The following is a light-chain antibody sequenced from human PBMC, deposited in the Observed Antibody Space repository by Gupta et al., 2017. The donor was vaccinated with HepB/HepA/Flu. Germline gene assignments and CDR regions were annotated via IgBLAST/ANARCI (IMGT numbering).Light chain of an antibody. J-gene: IGKJ4*01. Sequence: EVVVTQSPATLSVSPGEGATLSCMVSQNVTNYLAWYKQKSGQSPRLLIYDASTRATGVSDRFCVSGYGKEFPLTINSRLSEDFAVYYCQQNVHWPPLTFGEGTKVEIK. CDR1: QNVTNY. CDR2: DAS. CDR3: QQNVHWPPLT. V-gene: IGKV3-15*01.